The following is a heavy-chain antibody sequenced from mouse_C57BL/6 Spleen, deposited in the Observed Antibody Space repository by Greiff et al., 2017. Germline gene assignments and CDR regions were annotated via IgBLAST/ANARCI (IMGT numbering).Heavy chain of an antibody. D-gene: IGHD2-3*01. CDR2: IDPSDSYT. CDR1: GYTFTSYW. Sequence: VQLQQPGAELVRPGTSVKLSCKASGYTFTSYWMHWVKQRPGQGLEWIGVIDPSDSYTNYNQKFKGKATLTVDTSSSTAYMQLSSLTSEDSAVYYCARSGDGYYGPFAYWGQGTLVTVSA. V-gene: IGHV1-59*01. CDR3: ARSGDGYYGPFAY. J-gene: IGHJ3*01.